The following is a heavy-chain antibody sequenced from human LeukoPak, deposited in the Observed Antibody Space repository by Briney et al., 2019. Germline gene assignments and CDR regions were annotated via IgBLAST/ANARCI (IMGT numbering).Heavy chain of an antibody. CDR1: GFTFSFYA. CDR3: AKDRPNYHETNGHYYRRDGDS. V-gene: IGHV3-23*01. D-gene: IGHD3-22*01. J-gene: IGHJ5*01. CDR2: MSSSGDVT. Sequence: GGSLRLSCAASGFTFSFYAMSWVRQTPEKWLEWVASMSSSGDVTYYVASVKGRFTISRDNSRYTLYLQMNSLRVEDTAIYYCAKDRPNYHETNGHYYRRDGDSWGQGTLVTVSS.